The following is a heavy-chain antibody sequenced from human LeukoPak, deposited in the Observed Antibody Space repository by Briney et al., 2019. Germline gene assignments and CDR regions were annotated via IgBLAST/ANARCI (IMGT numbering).Heavy chain of an antibody. J-gene: IGHJ4*02. CDR2: INHSGST. CDR1: GGSFSGNY. V-gene: IGHV4-34*01. Sequence: SETLSLTSAVVGGSFSGNYWRWVRQPPGKGLEWIGEINHSGSTNYNPSLKSRVTISVDTSKNQFSLKLTSVTAADAALYYCARGSEYFDYWGQGTLVTVSS. CDR3: ARGSEYFDY.